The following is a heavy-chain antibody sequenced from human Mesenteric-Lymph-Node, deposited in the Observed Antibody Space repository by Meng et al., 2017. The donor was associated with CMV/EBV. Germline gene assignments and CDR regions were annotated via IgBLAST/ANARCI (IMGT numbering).Heavy chain of an antibody. V-gene: IGHV3-53*01. CDR2: IYSGGNA. J-gene: IGHJ3*02. D-gene: IGHD4-17*01. Sequence: GESLKISCAASGFTVSSNYMSWVRQAPGKGLEWVSVIYSGGNAYYADSLRARFTISRDNSKNTVYLQMKNVRAEDTAVYYCASFDYGAHPDSLDIWGQGTMVTVSS. CDR1: GFTVSSNY. CDR3: ASFDYGAHPDSLDI.